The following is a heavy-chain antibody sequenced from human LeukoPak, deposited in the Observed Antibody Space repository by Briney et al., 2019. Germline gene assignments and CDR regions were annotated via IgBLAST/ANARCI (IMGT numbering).Heavy chain of an antibody. V-gene: IGHV4-34*01. CDR3: ARGAAARLGYYYYYMDV. Sequence: KPSETLSITCAVYGGSFSGYYWSWIRQPPGKGLEGIGAINHSGSTNYKPSLKSRVTISVDTSKNQFSLKLSSVTAADTAVYYCARGAAARLGYYYYYMDVWGKGTTVTVSS. J-gene: IGHJ6*03. CDR2: INHSGST. D-gene: IGHD6-6*01. CDR1: GGSFSGYY.